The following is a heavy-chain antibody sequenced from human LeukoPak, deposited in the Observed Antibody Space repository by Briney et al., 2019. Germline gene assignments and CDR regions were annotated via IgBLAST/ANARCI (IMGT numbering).Heavy chain of an antibody. D-gene: IGHD6-13*01. CDR2: IYYSGST. Sequence: SETLSLTCTVSGGSISSYYWSWIRQPPGKGLEWIGYIYYSGSTNYNPSLKSRVTISVDTSKNQFSLKLSSVTAADTAVYYCARGGIAAANNWFDPWGQGTLVTVSS. J-gene: IGHJ5*02. CDR1: GGSISSYY. CDR3: ARGGIAAANNWFDP. V-gene: IGHV4-59*01.